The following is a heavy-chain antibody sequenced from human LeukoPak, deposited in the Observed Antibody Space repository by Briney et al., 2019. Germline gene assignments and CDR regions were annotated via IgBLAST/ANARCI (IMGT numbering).Heavy chain of an antibody. Sequence: SGTLSLTCAVYGGSFSGYYWSWIRQPPGKGLEWIGYIYYSGSTNYNPSLKSRVTISVDTSKKQFSLQLSSVTAADTAVYYCARAKSLTIFGVVTQYYFDYWGQGTLVTVSS. CDR2: IYYSGST. CDR3: ARAKSLTIFGVVTQYYFDY. D-gene: IGHD3-3*01. CDR1: GGSFSGYY. J-gene: IGHJ4*02. V-gene: IGHV4-59*01.